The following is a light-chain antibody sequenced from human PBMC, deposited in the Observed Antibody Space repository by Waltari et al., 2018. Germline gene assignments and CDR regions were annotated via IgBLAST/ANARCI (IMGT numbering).Light chain of an antibody. J-gene: IGKJ5*01. V-gene: IGKV1-39*01. CDR1: RGIAAY. CDR2: DAS. CDR3: QQSYSAPFT. Sequence: DIQMTQSPSSLSTSVGDRVTITCRASRGIAAYFNWYQQQPGKAPKLLIYDASTLQRVVPTRFSGGGIGTDFTLTISDLQPDDFATYFCQQSYSAPFTFGRGTRLE.